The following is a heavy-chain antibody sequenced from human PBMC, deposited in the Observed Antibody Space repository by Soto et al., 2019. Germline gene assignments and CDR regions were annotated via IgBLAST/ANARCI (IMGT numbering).Heavy chain of an antibody. J-gene: IGHJ4*02. CDR3: ARARYCSSTSCYPFGY. D-gene: IGHD2-2*01. Sequence: PSETLSLTCTVSGGSISSYYWSWIRQPPGKGLEWIGYIYYSGSTNYNPSLKSRVTISVDTSKNQFSLKLSSVTAADTAVYYCARARYCSSTSCYPFGYWGQGTLVTVSS. V-gene: IGHV4-59*01. CDR2: IYYSGST. CDR1: GGSISSYY.